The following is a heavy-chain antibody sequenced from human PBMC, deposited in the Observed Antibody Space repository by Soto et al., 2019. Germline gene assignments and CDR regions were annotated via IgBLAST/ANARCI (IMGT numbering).Heavy chain of an antibody. J-gene: IGHJ4*02. CDR2: ISGSGGTT. Sequence: GGSLRLSCAASGFTFSSYGMTWVRQAPGKGLEWVSFISGSGGTTKYADLVKGRFTVSRDNSKNTLYLQMSSLGADDTAIYYCAKEHSSSWASATWGQGTLVTVSS. D-gene: IGHD6-6*01. CDR3: AKEHSSSWASAT. V-gene: IGHV3-23*01. CDR1: GFTFSSYG.